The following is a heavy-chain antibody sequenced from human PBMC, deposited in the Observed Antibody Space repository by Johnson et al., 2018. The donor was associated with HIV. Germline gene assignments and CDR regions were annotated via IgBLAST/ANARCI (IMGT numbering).Heavy chain of an antibody. CDR3: ARERSPSGYDNHDAFDI. D-gene: IGHD3-3*01. V-gene: IGHV3-20*04. CDR2: INWNGGSR. Sequence: VQLVESGGGVVRPGGSLRLSCAASGFNFDDYGMSWVRQAPGKGVEWVSGINWNGGSRGYADSVKGRFTISRDNANNSLDLKMNSLRVKDTALYYCARERSPSGYDNHDAFDIWGEGTMVTVSP. CDR1: GFNFDDYG. J-gene: IGHJ3*02.